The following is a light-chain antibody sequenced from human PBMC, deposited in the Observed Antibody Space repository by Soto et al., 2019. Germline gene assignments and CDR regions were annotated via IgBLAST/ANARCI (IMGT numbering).Light chain of an antibody. V-gene: IGKV3D-20*01. J-gene: IGKJ4*01. CDR1: QSVSSRY. CDR3: QQYATSPT. CDR2: DAS. Sequence: ENVLTQSPATLSLSLGERATLSCGASQSVSSRYLAWYQQKRGLAPRLLIFDASSRATGIPDRFSGSGSGTDFTLTISRLEPEDFAVYYCQQYATSPTFGGGTRVEIK.